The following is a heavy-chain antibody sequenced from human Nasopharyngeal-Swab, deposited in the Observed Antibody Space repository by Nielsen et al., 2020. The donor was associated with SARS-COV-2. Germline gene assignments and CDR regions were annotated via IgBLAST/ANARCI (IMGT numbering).Heavy chain of an antibody. CDR2: IYSGGST. V-gene: IGHV3-53*01. J-gene: IGHJ6*02. D-gene: IGHD3-9*01. CDR3: ARVAAGGFDWYSRYYGMDV. CDR1: GFTVSSNY. Sequence: GESLKISCAASGFTVSSNYMSWVRQAPGKGLEWLSVIYSGGSTYYADSVKGRFTISRDNSKNTLYLQMNSLRAEDTAVYYCARVAAGGFDWYSRYYGMDVWGQGTTVTVSS.